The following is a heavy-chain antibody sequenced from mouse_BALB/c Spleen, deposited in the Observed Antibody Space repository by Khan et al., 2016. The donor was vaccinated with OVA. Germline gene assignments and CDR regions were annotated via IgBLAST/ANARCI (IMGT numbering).Heavy chain of an antibody. CDR1: GYTFSSYW. D-gene: IGHD2-1*01. J-gene: IGHJ1*01. CDR3: ARYGNHCYFEV. CDR2: ILPGSGST. Sequence: VQLQQSGAELMKPGASVKISCKATGYTFSSYWIEWVKQRPGHGLEWIGEILPGSGSTNYNARFKGKATFTADTSSNTVYMQLSSLTSDDSAVYYCARYGNHCYFEVGRAGTTVTVSS. V-gene: IGHV1-9*01.